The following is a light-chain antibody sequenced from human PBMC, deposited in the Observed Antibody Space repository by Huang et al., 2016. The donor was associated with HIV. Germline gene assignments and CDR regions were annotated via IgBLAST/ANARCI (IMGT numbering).Light chain of an antibody. CDR3: QQSFNTPPYT. CDR1: QTIITY. V-gene: IGKV1-39*01. J-gene: IGKJ2*01. CDR2: GAS. Sequence: DIQMTQSPSSLSASVGDRVTITCRASQTIITYLNWYQQKPGKAPKLLVYGASSWHSGVPSRFSGSGSGTDFTLTISSLQPDDFATYYCQQSFNTPPYTFGQGTKLEIK.